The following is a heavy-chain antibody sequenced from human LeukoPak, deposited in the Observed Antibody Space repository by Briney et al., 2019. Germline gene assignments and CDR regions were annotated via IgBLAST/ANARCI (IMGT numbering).Heavy chain of an antibody. CDR2: IYYTGST. J-gene: IGHJ4*02. D-gene: IGHD6-13*01. CDR1: GGSIGSYY. V-gene: IGHV4-59*01. Sequence: PSETLSLTCTVSGGSIGSYYWSWIRQPPGKGLEWIGYIYYTGSTNYNPSLKSRVTMSVDTSKNQFSLKLSSVTAADTAVYYCARGSSWYDPIDYWGQGTLVTVSS. CDR3: ARGSSWYDPIDY.